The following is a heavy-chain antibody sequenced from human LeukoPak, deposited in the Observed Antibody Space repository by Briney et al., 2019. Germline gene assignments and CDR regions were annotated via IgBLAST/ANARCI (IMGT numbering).Heavy chain of an antibody. D-gene: IGHD1-14*01. CDR2: MNPNSGNT. V-gene: IGHV1-8*03. Sequence: ASVKVSCKASGGTFSSYAISWVRQATGQGLEWMGWMNPNSGNTGYAQKFQGRVTITRNTSISTAYMELSSLRSEDTAVYYCARRYYMDVWGKGTTVTVSS. CDR1: GGTFSSYA. CDR3: ARRYYMDV. J-gene: IGHJ6*03.